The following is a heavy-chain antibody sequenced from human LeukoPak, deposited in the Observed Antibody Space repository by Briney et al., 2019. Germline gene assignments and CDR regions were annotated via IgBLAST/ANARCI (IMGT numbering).Heavy chain of an antibody. CDR3: ARVLRYCSGGNCYSGGLGYMDV. D-gene: IGHD2-15*01. V-gene: IGHV3-30*04. Sequence: GGSLRLSCAASGFTFSSYAMHWVRQAPGKGLEWVTIISYDGTNKYYADSVKGRFTISRDNSKNTLFLQMNSLRAEDTAVYYCARVLRYCSGGNCYSGGLGYMDVWGKGTTVTISS. CDR1: GFTFSSYA. CDR2: ISYDGTNK. J-gene: IGHJ6*03.